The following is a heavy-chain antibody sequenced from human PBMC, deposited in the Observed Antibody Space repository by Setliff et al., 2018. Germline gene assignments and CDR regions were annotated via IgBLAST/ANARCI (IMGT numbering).Heavy chain of an antibody. V-gene: IGHV4-61*02. Sequence: SETLSLTCTVSGGSISSDSYYWSWIRQPAGKGLEWIGRIYSSGTTAYNPSLMSRATLSVDTSKNQFSLKLSSVTAADTAVYYCARVTVAGTDYWGQGTLVTVSS. CDR2: IYSSGTT. J-gene: IGHJ4*02. CDR3: ARVTVAGTDY. D-gene: IGHD6-19*01. CDR1: GGSISSDSYY.